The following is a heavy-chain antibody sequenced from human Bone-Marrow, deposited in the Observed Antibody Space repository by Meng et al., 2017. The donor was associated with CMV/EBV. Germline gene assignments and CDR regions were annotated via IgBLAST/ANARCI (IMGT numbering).Heavy chain of an antibody. CDR1: GYTFTCYY. CDR2: LNPNSGGT. Sequence: SVKVSCKASGYTFTCYYIHWVRQAPGQGLEWMGWLNPNSGGTNYAQKFQGRVTMTRDTSISTAYMELSRLRSDDTAVYYCARDLTAGYYGSWIYYNADAFDIWGQGTMVTVSS. J-gene: IGHJ3*02. CDR3: ARDLTAGYYGSWIYYNADAFDI. V-gene: IGHV1-2*02. D-gene: IGHD3-10*01.